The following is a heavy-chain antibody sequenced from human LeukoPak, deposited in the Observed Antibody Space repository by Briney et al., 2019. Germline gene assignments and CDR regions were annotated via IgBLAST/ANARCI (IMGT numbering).Heavy chain of an antibody. Sequence: ASVKISCKVSGYTFTDYYMHWVQQAPGKGLEWMGLVDPEDGETIYAEKFQGRVTITAHTSTDTAYMELSSLRSEDTAVYYCATARIMITFGGAAPRQDNDYWGQGTLVTVSS. J-gene: IGHJ4*02. CDR3: ATARIMITFGGAAPRQDNDY. D-gene: IGHD3-16*01. CDR2: VDPEDGET. CDR1: GYTFTDYY. V-gene: IGHV1-69-2*01.